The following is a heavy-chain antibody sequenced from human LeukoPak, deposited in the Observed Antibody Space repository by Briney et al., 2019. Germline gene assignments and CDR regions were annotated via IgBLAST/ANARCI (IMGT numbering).Heavy chain of an antibody. D-gene: IGHD1-26*01. CDR2: INPNSGGT. J-gene: IGHJ4*02. CDR1: GYTFTGYY. Sequence: ASVKVSXKASGYTFTGYYIHWVRQAPGQGLEWMGRINPNSGGTNYAQKFQGRVTMTRDTSISTAYMELSRLKSDDTAVYYCARELSGSYVAWGQGTLVTVSS. V-gene: IGHV1-2*06. CDR3: ARELSGSYVA.